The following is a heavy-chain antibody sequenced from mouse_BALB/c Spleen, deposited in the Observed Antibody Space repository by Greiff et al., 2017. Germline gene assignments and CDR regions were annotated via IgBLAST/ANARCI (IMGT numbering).Heavy chain of an antibody. CDR3: AINPPLLLRYSMDY. J-gene: IGHJ4*01. CDR1: GFSLTSYG. V-gene: IGHV2-2*02. D-gene: IGHD1-1*01. Sequence: VQLVESGPGLVQPSQSLSITCTVSGFSLTSYGVHWVRQSPGKGLEWLGVIWSGGSTDYNAAFISRLSISKENSKSQVFFKMNSLQANDTAIYYCAINPPLLLRYSMDYWGQGTSVTVSS. CDR2: IWSGGST.